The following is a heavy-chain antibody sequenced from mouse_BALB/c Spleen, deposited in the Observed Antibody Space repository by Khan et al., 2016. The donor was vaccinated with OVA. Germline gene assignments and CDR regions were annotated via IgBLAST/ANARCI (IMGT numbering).Heavy chain of an antibody. CDR2: IYPSDSYT. CDR1: GYTFTSYW. J-gene: IGHJ3*01. Sequence: QVQLQQPGAELVRPGASVKLSCKASGYTFTSYWINWVKQRPGQGLEWIGNIYPSDSYTNYNQQFKDKAKLTVDKSSSTAYMQLSSPTSEDSAVYYCTRGDPFAYWGQGTLVTVAA. V-gene: IGHV1-69*02. CDR3: TRGDPFAY.